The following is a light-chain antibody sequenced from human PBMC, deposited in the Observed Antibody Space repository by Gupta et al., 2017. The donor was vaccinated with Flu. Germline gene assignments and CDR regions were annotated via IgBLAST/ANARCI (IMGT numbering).Light chain of an antibody. CDR2: KNN. Sequence: SISNIGNNYLSWYQHLPGTGPKLLIYKNNKRPSGIPDRFSGSRADTSATLGITGLQTGDEADYYCGTWDSSLSAWVFGGGTKLTVL. CDR3: GTWDSSLSAWV. V-gene: IGLV1-51*02. J-gene: IGLJ3*02. CDR1: ISNIGNNY.